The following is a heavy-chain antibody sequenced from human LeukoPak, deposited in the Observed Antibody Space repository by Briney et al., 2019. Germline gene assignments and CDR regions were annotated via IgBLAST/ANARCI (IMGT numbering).Heavy chain of an antibody. J-gene: IGHJ5*02. CDR1: GGSISSYY. Sequence: SGTLSLTCTVSGGSISSYYWSWIRQPPGKGLEWIGYIYYSGSTNYNPSLKSRVTISVDTSKNQFSLKLSSVTAADTAVYYCARDTRDNWFDPWGQGTLVTVSS. CDR2: IYYSGST. CDR3: ARDTRDNWFDP. V-gene: IGHV4-59*01.